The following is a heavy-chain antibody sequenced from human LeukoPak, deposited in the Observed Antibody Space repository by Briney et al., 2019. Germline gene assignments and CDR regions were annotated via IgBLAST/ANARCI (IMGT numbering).Heavy chain of an antibody. V-gene: IGHV4-31*03. D-gene: IGHD3-22*01. CDR3: ARGPYYYDSRHFDY. J-gene: IGHJ4*02. CDR2: TYYSGTT. Sequence: SETLSLTCTVSGDSISSGGYYWSWIRQHPGKGLEWIGYTYYSGTTYYSPSLKSRLTISVDTSKNQFSLRLRSVTAADTAVYYCARGPYYYDSRHFDYWGQGTLVTVSS. CDR1: GDSISSGGYY.